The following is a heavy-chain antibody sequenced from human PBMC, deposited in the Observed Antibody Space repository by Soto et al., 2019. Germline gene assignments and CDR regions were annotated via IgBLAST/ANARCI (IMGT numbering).Heavy chain of an antibody. D-gene: IGHD6-13*01. CDR1: GFTFSSYG. CDR2: ISYDGSNK. J-gene: IGHJ6*02. CDR3: AKDLTYSSNRYRHYYGMDV. Sequence: QVQLVESGGGVVQPGRSLRLSCAASGFTFSSYGMHWVRQAPGKGLEWVAVISYDGSNKYYADSVKGRFTISRDNSKKPLYLHMKNLRAEDEALYYCAKDLTYSSNRYRHYYGMDVWGQGTTVTVSS. V-gene: IGHV3-30*18.